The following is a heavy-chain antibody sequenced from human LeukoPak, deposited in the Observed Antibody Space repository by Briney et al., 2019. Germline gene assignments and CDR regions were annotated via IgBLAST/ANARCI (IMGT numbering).Heavy chain of an antibody. V-gene: IGHV1-2*02. CDR2: INPNSGGT. D-gene: IGHD3-9*01. Sequence: ASVKVSCKASGYTFTCYYMHWVRQAPGQGLEWMGWINPNSGGTNYAQKFQGRVTMTRDTSISTAYMELSRLRSDDTAVYYCARRRDILTGFDYWGQGTLVTVSS. J-gene: IGHJ4*02. CDR1: GYTFTCYY. CDR3: ARRRDILTGFDY.